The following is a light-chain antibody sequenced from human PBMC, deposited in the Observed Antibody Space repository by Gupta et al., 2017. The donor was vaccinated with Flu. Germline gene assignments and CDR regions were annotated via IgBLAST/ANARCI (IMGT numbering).Light chain of an antibody. Sequence: ELVLTQSPGTLSLSPGERATLSCRASQSVSSSYLAWYQQKPGQAPRLLIYGASSRATGIPDRCSGSGSGTDFTLTISRLEPEDVAVYYCQQYGSSLYTFGQGTKLEIK. CDR3: QQYGSSLYT. CDR2: GAS. V-gene: IGKV3-20*01. J-gene: IGKJ2*01. CDR1: QSVSSSY.